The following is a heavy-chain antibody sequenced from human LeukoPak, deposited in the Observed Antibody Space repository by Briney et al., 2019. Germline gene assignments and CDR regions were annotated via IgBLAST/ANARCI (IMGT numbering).Heavy chain of an antibody. CDR3: AGDRLYSSWPLEDY. V-gene: IGHV3-21*01. Sequence: PGGSLRLSCAASGFTFNSYSMNWVRQAPGKELEWVSSISISNSYIYYADSVKGRFTISRDNANNSLYLQMNSLRAEDTGVYYCAGDRLYSSWPLEDYWGKGALVTVSS. CDR1: GFTFNSYS. D-gene: IGHD6-6*01. CDR2: ISISNSYI. J-gene: IGHJ4*02.